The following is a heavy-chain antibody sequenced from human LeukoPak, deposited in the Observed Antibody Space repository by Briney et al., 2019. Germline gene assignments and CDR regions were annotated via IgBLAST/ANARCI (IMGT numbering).Heavy chain of an antibody. D-gene: IGHD4-17*01. V-gene: IGHV1-18*01. J-gene: IGHJ5*02. CDR1: GYSFTNYA. Sequence: ASVKVSYKASGYSFTNYAMNWVRQAPGQGLEWMGKISAYNNYTTYAQKFQGRIAMTTDTSTNTAYMDLRSLRSDDTAFYYCAREGADDHGRLQWFDPWGQGTLVTVSS. CDR3: AREGADDHGRLQWFDP. CDR2: ISAYNNYT.